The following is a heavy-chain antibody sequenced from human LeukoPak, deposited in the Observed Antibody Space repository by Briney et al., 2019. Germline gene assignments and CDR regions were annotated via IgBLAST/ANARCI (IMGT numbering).Heavy chain of an antibody. CDR1: GFTFSSYS. J-gene: IGHJ4*02. Sequence: GGSLRLSCATSGFTFSSYSMNWVRQAPGKGLEWISYIGSNSSTIYYADSVKGRFTISRDNAKNSLYLQMNSLRAEDTAVYYCAKAGPNYYDSSGYYSPYYFDYWGQGTLVTVSS. V-gene: IGHV3-48*01. D-gene: IGHD3-22*01. CDR3: AKAGPNYYDSSGYYSPYYFDY. CDR2: IGSNSSTI.